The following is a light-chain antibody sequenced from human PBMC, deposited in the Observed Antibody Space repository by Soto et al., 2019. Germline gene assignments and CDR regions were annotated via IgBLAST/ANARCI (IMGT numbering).Light chain of an antibody. CDR2: DAS. V-gene: IGKV3-11*01. CDR1: QSISSH. Sequence: EIVLTQSPATLSLSPGEGATLSCRASQSISSHLAWYQQKPGQAPRLLIYDASNRATGIPARFSGSGSGTDFTLTISSLAPEDFAVYYCQQRPNWPLTFGGGTKVEIK. J-gene: IGKJ4*01. CDR3: QQRPNWPLT.